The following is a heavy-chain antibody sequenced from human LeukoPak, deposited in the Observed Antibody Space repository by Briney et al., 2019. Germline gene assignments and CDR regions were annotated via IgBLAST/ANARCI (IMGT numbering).Heavy chain of an antibody. CDR3: ARDRYYMDV. CDR1: GGSISSYY. CDR2: IYYSGST. J-gene: IGHJ6*03. V-gene: IGHV4-59*01. Sequence: KPSETLSLTCTVPGGSISSYYWGWVRQPPGKGLEWIGYIYYSGSTNYNPSLKSRVTISVDTSKNQFSLKLSSVTAADTAVYYCARDRYYMDVWGKGTTVTVSS.